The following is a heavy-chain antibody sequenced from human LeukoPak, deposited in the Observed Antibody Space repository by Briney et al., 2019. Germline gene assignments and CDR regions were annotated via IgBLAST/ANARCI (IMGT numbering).Heavy chain of an antibody. J-gene: IGHJ5*02. CDR3: AKGSGYIGWFDP. CDR2: ISGSGGRT. CDR1: GFTFSSYA. D-gene: IGHD6-13*01. V-gene: IGHV3-23*01. Sequence: GGSLRLSCAASGFTFSSYAMSWVRQAPGKGLEWVSAISGSGGRTYYADSVKGRFTISGDNSKNTLYLQMNSLRAEDTAVYYCAKGSGYIGWFDPWGQGTLVTVSS.